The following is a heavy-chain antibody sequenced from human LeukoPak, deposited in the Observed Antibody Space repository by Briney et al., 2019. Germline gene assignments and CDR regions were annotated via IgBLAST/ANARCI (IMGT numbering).Heavy chain of an antibody. J-gene: IGHJ3*02. Sequence: GGSLRLSCAASGFTFSSYSMNWVRQAPGKGLEWVSSISSSSSYIYYADSVKGRFTISRDNAKNSLYLRMNSLRAEDTAVYYCARDDYGDYGLGAFDIWGQGTMVTVSS. V-gene: IGHV3-21*01. D-gene: IGHD4-17*01. CDR2: ISSSSSYI. CDR1: GFTFSSYS. CDR3: ARDDYGDYGLGAFDI.